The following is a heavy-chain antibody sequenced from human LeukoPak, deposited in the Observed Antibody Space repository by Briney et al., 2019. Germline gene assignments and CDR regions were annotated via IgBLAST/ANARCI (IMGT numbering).Heavy chain of an antibody. CDR2: IYYSGST. J-gene: IGHJ6*03. CDR1: GGSISSSGYY. CDR3: ARVYGDYVYYYYYYMDV. V-gene: IGHV4-61*08. D-gene: IGHD4-17*01. Sequence: SETLSLTCTVSGGSISSSGYYWSWIRQPPGKGLEWIGYIYYSGSTNYNPSLKSRVTISVDTSKNQFSLKLSSVTAADTAVYYCARVYGDYVYYYYYYMDVWGKGTTVTVSS.